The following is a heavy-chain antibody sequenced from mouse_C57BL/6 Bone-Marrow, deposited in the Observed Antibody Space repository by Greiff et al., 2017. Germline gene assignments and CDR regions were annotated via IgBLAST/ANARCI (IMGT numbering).Heavy chain of an antibody. CDR2: ISSGSSTI. J-gene: IGHJ3*01. CDR1: GFTFSDYG. D-gene: IGHD2-1*01. V-gene: IGHV5-17*01. CDR3: ARDCNFEGFAY. Sequence: EVKLVESGGGLVKPGGSLKLSCAASGFTFSDYGMHWVRQAPEKGLEWVAYISSGSSTIYYADTVKGRFTISRDNAKKTLFLQMTSLRSEDTAMYYCARDCNFEGFAYWGQGTLVTVSA.